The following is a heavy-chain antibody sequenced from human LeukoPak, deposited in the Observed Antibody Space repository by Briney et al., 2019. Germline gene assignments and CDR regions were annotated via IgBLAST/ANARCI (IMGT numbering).Heavy chain of an antibody. D-gene: IGHD6-13*01. CDR2: INPKSGGT. Sequence: ASVKVSCKASGYTFTGYYMHWVRQDPGQGLEWMGWINPKSGGTKYAQKFQGRVTMTRDTSISTAYMEVSRLRSDDTAVYYCAREGSIAATGDFDYWGQGTLVTVSS. V-gene: IGHV1-2*02. CDR3: AREGSIAATGDFDY. J-gene: IGHJ4*02. CDR1: GYTFTGYY.